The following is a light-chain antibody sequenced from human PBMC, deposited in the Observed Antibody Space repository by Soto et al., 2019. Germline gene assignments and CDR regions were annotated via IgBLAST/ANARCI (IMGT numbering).Light chain of an antibody. Sequence: QSVLTQPPSASGTPGQRVTVSCSGNSANIGKNYVYWYQQLPGAAPKLLIYSNDRWPSGVPDRFSGSKSGTSASLAISGLRSEDEADYYCAAWDDRQSGRIFGTGTKVTVL. V-gene: IGLV1-47*02. CDR2: SND. J-gene: IGLJ1*01. CDR3: AAWDDRQSGRI. CDR1: SANIGKNY.